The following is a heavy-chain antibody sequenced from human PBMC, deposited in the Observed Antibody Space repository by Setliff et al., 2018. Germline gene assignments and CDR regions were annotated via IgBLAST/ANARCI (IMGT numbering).Heavy chain of an antibody. J-gene: IGHJ1*01. Sequence: PSETLSLTCTVSGGSLRNNFWGWIRQSPEKGLEWIGSLYYSGDTYYNPSLKSRVTMSVDMSKNQFSLKLSSVTAADTAVYYCARQDRFYDSSVFVEYFEHWGQGPWAPSPQ. CDR2: LYYSGDT. CDR3: ARQDRFYDSSVFVEYFEH. V-gene: IGHV4-39*01. D-gene: IGHD3-22*01. CDR1: GGSLRNNF.